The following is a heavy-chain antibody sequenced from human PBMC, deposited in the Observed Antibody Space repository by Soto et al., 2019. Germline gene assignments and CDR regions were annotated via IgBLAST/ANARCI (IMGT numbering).Heavy chain of an antibody. Sequence: GGSLRLSCAASGFTFSSYAMSWVRQAPGKGLEWVANIKQEGSEKYYVDSVKGRFTISRDNAKNSLYLQMNSLRAEDTAVYYCARGYDSFGYWGQGTLVTVSS. CDR2: IKQEGSEK. CDR3: ARGYDSFGY. D-gene: IGHD3-3*01. V-gene: IGHV3-7*01. CDR1: GFTFSSYA. J-gene: IGHJ4*02.